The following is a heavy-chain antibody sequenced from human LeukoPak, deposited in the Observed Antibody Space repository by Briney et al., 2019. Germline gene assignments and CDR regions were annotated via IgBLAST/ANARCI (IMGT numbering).Heavy chain of an antibody. V-gene: IGHV3-21*01. CDR1: GFTFSSYS. D-gene: IGHD1-26*01. CDR3: ARDSGSYYNTMDV. J-gene: IGHJ6*02. Sequence: GGSLRLSCAASGFTFSSYSMNWVRQAPGKGLEWVSSISSSSSYIYYADSVKGRFTISRDNAKNSLYLQMNSLRAEDTAVYYCARDSGSYYNTMDVWGQGTTVTVSS. CDR2: ISSSSSYI.